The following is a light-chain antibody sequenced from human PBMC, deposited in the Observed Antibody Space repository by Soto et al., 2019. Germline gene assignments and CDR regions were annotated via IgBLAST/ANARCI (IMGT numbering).Light chain of an antibody. CDR1: QSLRRTY. V-gene: IGKV3-20*01. CDR3: QQYGSSGT. CDR2: GAS. J-gene: IGKJ1*01. Sequence: EVVFTQFPDTLSVSPGETATLSCRASQSLRRTYVAWSRHKPGQAPRLLIYGASSRATGIPDRFSGSGSGTDFTLTISRLEPEDFAVYYCQQYGSSGTFGQGTKVDI.